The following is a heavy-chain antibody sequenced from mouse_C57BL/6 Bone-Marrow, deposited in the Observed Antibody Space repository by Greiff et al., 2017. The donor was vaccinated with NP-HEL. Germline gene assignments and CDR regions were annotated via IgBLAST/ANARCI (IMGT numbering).Heavy chain of an antibody. Sequence: QVQLQQSGAELVMPGASVKLSCKASGYTFTSYWMHWVKQRPGQGLEWIGEIDPSDSYTNYNQKFKGKSTLTVDKSSSTAYMQLSSLTSEDSAVYYCATRIITTVVASDYWGQGTTLTVSS. CDR3: ATRIITTVVASDY. CDR1: GYTFTSYW. CDR2: IDPSDSYT. J-gene: IGHJ2*01. D-gene: IGHD1-1*01. V-gene: IGHV1-69*01.